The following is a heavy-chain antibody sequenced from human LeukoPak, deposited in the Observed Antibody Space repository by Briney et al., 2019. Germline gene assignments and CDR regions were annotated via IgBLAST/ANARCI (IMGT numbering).Heavy chain of an antibody. Sequence: GGSLRLSCAASGFTFSSYAMHWVRQAPGKGLEYVSTINSNGGTTYHANSKDRFTISRDNSKNTLYLQMGSLRAEDMAVYYCARGLRDCTSTSCFTYWYFDLWGRGTLVTVSS. CDR2: INSNGGTT. CDR1: GFTFSSYA. CDR3: ARGLRDCTSTSCFTYWYFDL. J-gene: IGHJ2*01. V-gene: IGHV3-64*01. D-gene: IGHD2-2*02.